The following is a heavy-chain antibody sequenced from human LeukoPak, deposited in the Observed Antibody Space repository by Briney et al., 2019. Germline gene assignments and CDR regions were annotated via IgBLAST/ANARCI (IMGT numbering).Heavy chain of an antibody. CDR3: TRDWNDLDY. D-gene: IGHD1-1*01. V-gene: IGHV3-30*03. Sequence: PGGSLRLSCAASGFIFSNYGMHWVRQAPGKGLEWVAVISCGGSNKYYADSVKGRFTISRDNSRNMLYLQMNSLRAEDTAVYYSTRDWNDLDYWGQGTLVTVSS. J-gene: IGHJ4*02. CDR1: GFIFSNYG. CDR2: ISCGGSNK.